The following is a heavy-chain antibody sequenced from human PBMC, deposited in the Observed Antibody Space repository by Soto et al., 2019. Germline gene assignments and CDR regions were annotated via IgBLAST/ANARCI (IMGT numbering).Heavy chain of an antibody. D-gene: IGHD6-19*01. V-gene: IGHV1-69*06. Sequence: QVQLVQSGAEMREPGSSVKFSCKSSGCTFSSSAINWLRQAPGQGPEWMGGIIPTFGTANYIAKFRGRVTITADTSTSTAYMEVSSLTAEEKAMYFCARSETAGHRGFDIWGQGTMVNVSS. J-gene: IGHJ3*02. CDR1: GCTFSSSA. CDR2: IIPTFGTA. CDR3: ARSETAGHRGFDI.